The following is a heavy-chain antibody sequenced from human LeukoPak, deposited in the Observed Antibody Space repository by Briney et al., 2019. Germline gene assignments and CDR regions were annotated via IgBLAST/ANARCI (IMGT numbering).Heavy chain of an antibody. CDR3: ASPRAGGYYYFDY. CDR2: IIPIFGTA. V-gene: IGHV1-69*06. Sequence: SVKVSCKASGGTFSSYAIIWVRQAPGQGLEWMGGIIPIFGTANYAQKFQGRVTITADKSTSTAYMELSSLRSEDTAVYYCASPRAGGYYYFDYWGQGTLVTVSS. CDR1: GGTFSSYA. J-gene: IGHJ4*02. D-gene: IGHD2-21*01.